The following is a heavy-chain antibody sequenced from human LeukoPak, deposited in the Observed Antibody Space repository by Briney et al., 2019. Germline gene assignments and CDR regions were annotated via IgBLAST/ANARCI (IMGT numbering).Heavy chain of an antibody. Sequence: GGSLRLSCAASGFTFSSYATSWVRQAPGKGLEWVSAISGSGGSTYFADSVKGRLTISRDNSKNTLYLQMNSLRAEDTAVFYCAKAEGYSYFDYWGQGTLVTVSS. D-gene: IGHD2-15*01. CDR3: AKAEGYSYFDY. V-gene: IGHV3-23*01. CDR2: ISGSGGST. CDR1: GFTFSSYA. J-gene: IGHJ4*02.